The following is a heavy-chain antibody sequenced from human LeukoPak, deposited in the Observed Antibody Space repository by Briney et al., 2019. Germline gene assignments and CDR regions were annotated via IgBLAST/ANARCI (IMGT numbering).Heavy chain of an antibody. CDR3: AKDYGDYATFSVDY. D-gene: IGHD4-17*01. J-gene: IGHJ4*02. CDR1: GFTFSSYG. Sequence: GGSLRLSCAASGFTFSSYGMHWVRQAPGKGLEWVAVISYDGSNKYYADSVKGRFTISRDNSKNTLYLQMNSLRAEDTAVYYCAKDYGDYATFSVDYWGQGTLVTVSS. V-gene: IGHV3-30*18. CDR2: ISYDGSNK.